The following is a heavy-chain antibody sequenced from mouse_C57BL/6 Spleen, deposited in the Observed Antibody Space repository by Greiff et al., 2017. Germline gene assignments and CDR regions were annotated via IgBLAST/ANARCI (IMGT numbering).Heavy chain of an antibody. Sequence: QVQLQQSGPELVKPGASVKISCKASGYAFSSSWMNWVKQRPGKGLEWIGRIYPGDGDTNYNGKFKGKATLTADKSSSTAYMQHSSLTSEDSAVYFCSRRYLYYFYYWGQGTTLTVST. CDR1: GYAFSSSW. D-gene: IGHD5-1-1*01. CDR3: SRRYLYYFYY. V-gene: IGHV1-82*01. J-gene: IGHJ2*01. CDR2: IYPGDGDT.